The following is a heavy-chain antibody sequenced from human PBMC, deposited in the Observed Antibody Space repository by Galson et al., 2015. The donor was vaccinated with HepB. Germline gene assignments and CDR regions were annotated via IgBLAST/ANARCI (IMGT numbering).Heavy chain of an antibody. CDR1: GYTFTSYY. Sequence: SVKVSCKASGYTFTSYYMHWVRQAPGQGLEWMGIINPSGGSTSYAQKFQGRVTMTRDTSTSTVYMELSSLRSEDTAVYYCARDPGYDILTGPPGGNFDYWGQGTLVTVSS. CDR3: ARDPGYDILTGPPGGNFDY. V-gene: IGHV1-46*03. J-gene: IGHJ4*02. CDR2: INPSGGST. D-gene: IGHD3-9*01.